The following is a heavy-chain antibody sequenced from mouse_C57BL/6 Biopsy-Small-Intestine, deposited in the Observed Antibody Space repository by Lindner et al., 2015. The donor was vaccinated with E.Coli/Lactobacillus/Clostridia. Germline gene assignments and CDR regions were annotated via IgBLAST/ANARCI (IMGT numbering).Heavy chain of an antibody. V-gene: IGHV1-80*01. CDR2: IYPGDGDT. J-gene: IGHJ2*01. CDR3: ARSKTLNWSYFDY. Sequence: VQLQESGAELVKPGASVKISCKTSGYTFSSYWMNWVKLRPGKGLEWIGQIYPGDGDTNYNGRFKGKATLTADRSSSTAYMQLSSLTSEDSAVYFCARSKTLNWSYFDYWGQGTTLTVSS. CDR1: GYTFSSYW. D-gene: IGHD4-1*02.